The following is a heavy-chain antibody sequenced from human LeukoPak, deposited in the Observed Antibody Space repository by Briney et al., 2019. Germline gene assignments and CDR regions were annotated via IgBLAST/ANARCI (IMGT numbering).Heavy chain of an antibody. CDR2: IYPGDSDT. CDR3: ASLNYCSSTSCYGGYFDY. D-gene: IGHD2-2*01. CDR1: GHSFTSRW. J-gene: IGHJ4*02. Sequence: GESLKISCKGSGHSFTSRWIGWVRQMPGKGLEWMGIIYPGDSDTRYSPSFQGQVTISADKSISTAYLQWSSLKASDTAMYYCASLNYCSSTSCYGGYFDYWGQGTLVTVSS. V-gene: IGHV5-51*01.